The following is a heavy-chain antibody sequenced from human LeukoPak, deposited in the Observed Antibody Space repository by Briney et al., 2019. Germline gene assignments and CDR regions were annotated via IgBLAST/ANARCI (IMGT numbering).Heavy chain of an antibody. CDR3: ARSRDGFAYYYGMDV. V-gene: IGHV3-21*01. J-gene: IGHJ6*02. Sequence: PGGSLRLSCAASGFTFSGSSMNWGRQAPGEGLGWVSSISSGSSYIYYSDSVKGRFTISRDNAKNSLYLQMNSLSAEDTAVYYCARSRDGFAYYYGMDVWGQGTTVTVSS. CDR1: GFTFSGSS. CDR2: ISSGSSYI. D-gene: IGHD5-24*01.